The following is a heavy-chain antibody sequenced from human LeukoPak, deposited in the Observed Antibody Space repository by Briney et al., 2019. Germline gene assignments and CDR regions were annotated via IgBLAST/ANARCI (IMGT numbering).Heavy chain of an antibody. CDR3: ASSSYYALLFDY. D-gene: IGHD1-26*01. J-gene: IGHJ4*02. Sequence: SETLSLTCAVSGGSISSGGYSWSWIRQPPGTGLEWIGYIYHSGSTYYNPSLKSRVTISVDRSKNQFSLKLSSVTAADTAVYYCASSSYYALLFDYWGQGTLVTVSS. CDR2: IYHSGST. V-gene: IGHV4-30-2*02. CDR1: GGSISSGGYS.